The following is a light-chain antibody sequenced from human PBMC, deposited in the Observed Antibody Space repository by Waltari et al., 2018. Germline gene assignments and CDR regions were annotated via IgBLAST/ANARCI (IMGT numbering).Light chain of an antibody. CDR3: QQYSTSPEA. CDR1: QSVNNNY. J-gene: IGKJ4*01. Sequence: EIVLTQSPGTLSLSPGARATLSCRASQSVNNNYLAWYQQKPGQPPRLLIYGASTRATGIPDRFRGSGSGTDFTLTISRLEPEDFAVFYCQQYSTSPEAFGGGTKVEIK. CDR2: GAS. V-gene: IGKV3-20*01.